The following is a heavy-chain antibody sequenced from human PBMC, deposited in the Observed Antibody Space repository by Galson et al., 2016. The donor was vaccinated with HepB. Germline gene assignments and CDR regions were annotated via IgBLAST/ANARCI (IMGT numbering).Heavy chain of an antibody. CDR3: AREGVVAGRRDYYYGMDV. J-gene: IGHJ6*02. D-gene: IGHD6-19*01. CDR1: GGSINSGGYY. Sequence: TLSLTCTVSGGSINSGGYYWSWIRQHPGKGLEWIGYIYYSGSTYYNPSLKSRVTISIDTSKNQFSLKLTSVSAADTAVYYCAREGVVAGRRDYYYGMDVWGQGTTVTASS. CDR2: IYYSGST. V-gene: IGHV4-31*03.